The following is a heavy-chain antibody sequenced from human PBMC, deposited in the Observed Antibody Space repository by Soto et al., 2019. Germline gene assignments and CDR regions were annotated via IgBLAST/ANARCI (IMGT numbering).Heavy chain of an antibody. CDR3: ASLETAMIKTAGY. CDR2: ISSSSSYI. J-gene: IGHJ4*02. Sequence: PGGSLRLSCAASGFTFSSYSMNWVRQAPGKGLEWVSSISSSSSYIYYADSVKGRFTISRDNAKNSLYLQMNSLTVEDTAMYYFASLETAMIKTAGYRGQGTQVTVSS. CDR1: GFTFSSYS. V-gene: IGHV3-21*01. D-gene: IGHD5-18*01.